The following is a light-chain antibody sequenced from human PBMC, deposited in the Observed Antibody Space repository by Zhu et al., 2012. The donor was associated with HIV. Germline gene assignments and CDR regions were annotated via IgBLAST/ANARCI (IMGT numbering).Light chain of an antibody. CDR2: EAS. CDR3: QQYYTPSYN. CDR1: QNAYKF. J-gene: IGKJ2*01. V-gene: IGKV1-5*03. Sequence: DIQMTQSPSTLSASVGDRVTITCRASQNAYKFLAWYQQKPERAPKLLIYEASRLETGVPSRFSGSGSGTEFTLTISSLQPDDFATYSCQQYYTPSYNFGQGTKTADQT.